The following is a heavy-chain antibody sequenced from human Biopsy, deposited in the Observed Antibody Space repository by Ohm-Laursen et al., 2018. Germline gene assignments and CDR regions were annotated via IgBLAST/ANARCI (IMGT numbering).Heavy chain of an antibody. J-gene: IGHJ4*02. Sequence: GSLRLSCTASEFIFSRFWMYWVRQVPGKGLVWVSRINSDGSSTNYADAVKGRFTISRDNAKNTVFLQMNSLRAEDTAVYYCTRAEAGSGSLLYFDYWGQGTRVTVSS. CDR1: EFIFSRFW. CDR2: INSDGSST. CDR3: TRAEAGSGSLLYFDY. D-gene: IGHD3-10*01. V-gene: IGHV3-74*01.